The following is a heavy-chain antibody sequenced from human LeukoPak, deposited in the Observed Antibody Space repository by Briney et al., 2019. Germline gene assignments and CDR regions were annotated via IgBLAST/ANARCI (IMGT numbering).Heavy chain of an antibody. V-gene: IGHV3-7*01. CDR3: ARGGSWFAP. CDR1: GLTFSYYW. J-gene: IGHJ5*02. D-gene: IGHD3-10*01. Sequence: GGSLRLSCATSGLTFSYYWMNWVRQAPGKGLEWVANIKQDGSEKYYVDSVRGRFTISRDNAKNSLYLQMNSLRAEDTAVYYCARGGSWFAPWGQGTLVTVSS. CDR2: IKQDGSEK.